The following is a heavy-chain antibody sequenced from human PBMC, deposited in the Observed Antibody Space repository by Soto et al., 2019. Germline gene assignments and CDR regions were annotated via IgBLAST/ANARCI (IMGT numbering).Heavy chain of an antibody. J-gene: IGHJ4*02. Sequence: EVQVLESGGGLVQPGGSLRLSCVISRLTFSNYALNWVRQAPGKGLEWVSSISGSGDTTYYADSVKGRFTISRDNSXNPLYWQMNSLRVEDTALYYCAKADYSYSWAPGDYWGQGTLVTVSS. V-gene: IGHV3-23*01. CDR2: ISGSGDTT. CDR3: AKADYSYSWAPGDY. CDR1: RLTFSNYA. D-gene: IGHD6-13*01.